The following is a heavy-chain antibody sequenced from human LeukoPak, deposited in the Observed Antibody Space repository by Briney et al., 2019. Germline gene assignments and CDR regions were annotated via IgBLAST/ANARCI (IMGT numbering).Heavy chain of an antibody. CDR2: ITSSSSYL. CDR1: GFTFNTYS. CDR3: AGGLWYASGSDY. V-gene: IGHV3-21*01. Sequence: GGSLRLSCAASGFTFNTYSMNWVRQAPGKGLEWVSSITSSSSYLYYADSVKGRFTISRDNAKNSPYLQMNSLRAEDTAVYYCAGGLWYASGSDYWGQGTLVTVSS. J-gene: IGHJ4*02. D-gene: IGHD3-10*01.